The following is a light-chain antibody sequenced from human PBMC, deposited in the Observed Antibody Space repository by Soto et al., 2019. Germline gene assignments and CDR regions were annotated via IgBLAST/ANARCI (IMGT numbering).Light chain of an antibody. CDR3: QHLNGYPRT. J-gene: IGKJ1*01. V-gene: IGKV1-9*01. CDR2: AAS. CDR1: RAISTT. Sequence: DIQLTQSPSFLSASVGDRVTITCRASRAISTTLAWYQQEPGKAPKLVFYAASTLPSGVPSRFSGSGSGTEVTLTISSLQPEDFATYYCQHLNGYPRTFGQGTKVEIK.